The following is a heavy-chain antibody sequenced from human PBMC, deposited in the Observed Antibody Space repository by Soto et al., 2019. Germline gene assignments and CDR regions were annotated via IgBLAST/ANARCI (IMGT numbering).Heavy chain of an antibody. CDR2: IIPIFGTA. J-gene: IGHJ6*02. D-gene: IGHD3-3*01. CDR3: ARGSTYYDSLPELSMDV. Sequence: QVQLVQSGAEVKKPGSSVKVSCKASGGTFSSYAISWVRQAPGQGLEWMGGIIPIFGTANYAQKFQGRVTITEXXTXSXXYMELSSLRSEDTAVYYCARGSTYYDSLPELSMDVWGQGTTVTVSS. CDR1: GGTFSSYA. V-gene: IGHV1-69*12.